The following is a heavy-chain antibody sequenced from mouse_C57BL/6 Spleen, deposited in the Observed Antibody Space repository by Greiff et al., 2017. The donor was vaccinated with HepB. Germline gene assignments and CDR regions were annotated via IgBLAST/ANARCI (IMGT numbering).Heavy chain of an antibody. D-gene: IGHD2-4*01. J-gene: IGHJ3*01. Sequence: VKLMESGTELVKPGASVKLSCKASGYTFTSYWMHWVKQRPGQGLEWIGNINPSNGGTNYNEKFKSKATLTVDKSSSTAYMQLSSLTSEDSAVYYCARPYYDYDWFAYWGQGTLVTVSA. CDR2: INPSNGGT. CDR3: ARPYYDYDWFAY. V-gene: IGHV1-53*01. CDR1: GYTFTSYW.